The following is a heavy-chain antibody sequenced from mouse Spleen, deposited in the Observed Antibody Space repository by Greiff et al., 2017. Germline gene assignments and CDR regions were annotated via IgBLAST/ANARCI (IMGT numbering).Heavy chain of an antibody. CDR2: IYPGDGDT. CDR1: GYAFSSSW. J-gene: IGHJ2*01. Sequence: VKLQQSGPELVKPGASVKISCKASGYAFSSSWMNWVKQRPGKGLEWIGRIYPGDGDTNYNGKFKGKATLTADKSSSTAYMQLSSLTSEDSAVYFCARIPYYGNYVSFDYWGQGTTLTVSS. D-gene: IGHD2-10*01. CDR3: ARIPYYGNYVSFDY. V-gene: IGHV1-82*01.